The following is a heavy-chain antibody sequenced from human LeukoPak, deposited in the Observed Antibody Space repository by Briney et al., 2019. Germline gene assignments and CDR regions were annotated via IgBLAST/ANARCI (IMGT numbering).Heavy chain of an antibody. CDR3: ARWMVRGVPYGAFGI. Sequence: ASVKVSCKASGYTITGYYIHWVRQAPGQGLEWMGWINPNSGGTNYAQKFQGRVTMTRDTSISTAYMELSRLRSDDSAVYYCARWMVRGVPYGAFGIWGQGTMVTVSS. J-gene: IGHJ3*02. V-gene: IGHV1-2*02. CDR2: INPNSGGT. CDR1: GYTITGYY. D-gene: IGHD3-10*01.